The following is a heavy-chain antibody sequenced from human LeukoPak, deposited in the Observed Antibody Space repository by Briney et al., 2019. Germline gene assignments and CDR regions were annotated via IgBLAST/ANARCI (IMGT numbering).Heavy chain of an antibody. CDR3: ARQFGDYYDSSGYYLNLYYFDY. CDR2: IKQDGSEK. CDR1: GFTFSSYW. Sequence: PGGSLRLSCAASGFTFSSYWMSWVRQAPGKGLEWVANIKQDGSEKYYVDSVKGRFTISRDNAKNSLYLQMNSLRAEDTAVYYCARQFGDYYDSSGYYLNLYYFDYWGQGTLVTVSS. J-gene: IGHJ4*02. V-gene: IGHV3-7*01. D-gene: IGHD3-22*01.